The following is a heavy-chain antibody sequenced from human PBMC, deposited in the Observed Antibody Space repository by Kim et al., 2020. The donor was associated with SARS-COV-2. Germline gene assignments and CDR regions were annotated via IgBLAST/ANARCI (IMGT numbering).Heavy chain of an antibody. CDR3: ARFVYRYSVDD. V-gene: IGHV3-15*01. Sequence: GGSLRLSCAASGLAFNNAWMSWLRQAPGKGLEWVGHIRRRADGGTTDYATSVKGRFTISRDDSEDTLYLQMNSLKTEDTAVYYCARFVYRYSVDDWGQGTLVTVSS. CDR1: GLAFNNAW. CDR2: IRRRADGGTT. D-gene: IGHD1-1*01. J-gene: IGHJ4*02.